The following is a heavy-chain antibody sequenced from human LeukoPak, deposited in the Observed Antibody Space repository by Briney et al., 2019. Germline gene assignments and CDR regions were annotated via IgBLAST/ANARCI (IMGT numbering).Heavy chain of an antibody. V-gene: IGHV3-30*02. CDR1: GFTFSSYG. D-gene: IGHD4-23*01. J-gene: IGHJ4*02. CDR2: IRYDGSNK. CDR3: GSRWFD. Sequence: GGSLRLSCAASGFTFSSYGMHWVRQAPGKGLEWVAFIRYDGSNKYYADSVKGRFTISRDNSKNTLYLQMNSLRVDDTAIYYCGSRWFDWGQGTLVTVSS.